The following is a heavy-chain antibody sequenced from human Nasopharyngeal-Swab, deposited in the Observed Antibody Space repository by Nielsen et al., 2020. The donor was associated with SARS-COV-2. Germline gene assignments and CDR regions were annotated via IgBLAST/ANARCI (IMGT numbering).Heavy chain of an antibody. V-gene: IGHV3-9*01. CDR2: ITWNSGT. CDR3: ARGLDIVATIDY. Sequence: SLKISCVGSGFTFDDYAMHWVRQAPGKGLEWVSGITWNSGTGYTDSVKGRFTISRDNARNSLYLQMSSLRRDDTAVYYCARGLDIVATIDYWGQGTLVTVSS. CDR1: GFTFDDYA. J-gene: IGHJ4*02. D-gene: IGHD5-12*01.